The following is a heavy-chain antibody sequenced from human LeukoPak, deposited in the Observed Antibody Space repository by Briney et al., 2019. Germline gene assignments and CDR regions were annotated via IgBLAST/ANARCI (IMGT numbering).Heavy chain of an antibody. Sequence: GGSLRLSCAASGFTFSSYGMHWVRQAPGKGLEGVAFIRYDGINKYYADSVKGRFTISRDNSKNTLYLQMNSLRAEDTAVYYCAKETYYYDSSGYYSYYFDYWGQGTLVTVSS. J-gene: IGHJ4*02. CDR1: GFTFSSYG. CDR2: IRYDGINK. CDR3: AKETYYYDSSGYYSYYFDY. D-gene: IGHD3-22*01. V-gene: IGHV3-30*02.